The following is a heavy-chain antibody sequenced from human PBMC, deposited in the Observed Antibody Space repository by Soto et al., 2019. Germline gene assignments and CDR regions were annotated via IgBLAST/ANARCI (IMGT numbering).Heavy chain of an antibody. CDR3: ARFSPPGYYYMDV. V-gene: IGHV4-31*01. J-gene: IGHJ6*03. CDR1: GGPINSGGYY. Sequence: QVQLQESGPGLVKPSQTLSLTCTVSGGPINSGGYYWTWFRQPPGKGLEWIGYIHNSGRTFYNLSLVSLVIISVDTSKNQFSLNLRSVTAADTAVYYCARFSPPGYYYMDVWGKGTSVTVAS. CDR2: IHNSGRT.